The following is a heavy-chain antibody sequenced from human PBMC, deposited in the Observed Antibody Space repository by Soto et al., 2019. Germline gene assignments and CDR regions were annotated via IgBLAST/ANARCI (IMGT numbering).Heavy chain of an antibody. V-gene: IGHV6-1*01. CDR1: GDSVSSNSAA. D-gene: IGHD6-19*01. CDR3: ARTSGWFDY. Sequence: QVQLQQSGPGLVKPSQTLSLTCAISGDSVSSNSAAWNWIRQSPSRGLEWLGRTYYSAKWFNEYAEAVKSRIAINPDRSKNHFSVQLNSVPPEDTAVYYCARTSGWFDYWGQGTLVTVSS. J-gene: IGHJ4*02. CDR2: TYYSAKWFN.